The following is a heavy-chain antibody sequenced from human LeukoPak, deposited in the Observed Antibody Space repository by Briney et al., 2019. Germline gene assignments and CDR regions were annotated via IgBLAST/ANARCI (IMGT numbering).Heavy chain of an antibody. J-gene: IGHJ4*02. Sequence: GGSLILSCAASGFTFSSYAMNWVRQAPGKGLEWVSGISGSGGSTYYADSVKGRFTISRDNSKNTLSLQMNSLNTDDTAVYYCATGGHYFGSWGQGTLVTVSS. CDR2: ISGSGGST. V-gene: IGHV3-23*01. CDR1: GFTFSSYA. CDR3: ATGGHYFGS. D-gene: IGHD3-10*01.